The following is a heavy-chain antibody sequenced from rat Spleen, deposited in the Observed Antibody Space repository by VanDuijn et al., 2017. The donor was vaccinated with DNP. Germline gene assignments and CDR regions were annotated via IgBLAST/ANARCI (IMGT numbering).Heavy chain of an antibody. CDR3: ASGDSGDYFDY. J-gene: IGHJ2*01. CDR1: GFSLTSYD. V-gene: IGHV2-27*01. Sequence: QVQLKESGPGLVKPSQTLSLTCTVSGFSLTSYDVPWVRQPPGKGLEWMGRIQNGGSTDYNSALKSRLSISRDTSKSQVFLKMNSVQTADTAIYFCASGDSGDYFDYWGQGVMVTVSS. D-gene: IGHD1-1*01. CDR2: IQNGGST.